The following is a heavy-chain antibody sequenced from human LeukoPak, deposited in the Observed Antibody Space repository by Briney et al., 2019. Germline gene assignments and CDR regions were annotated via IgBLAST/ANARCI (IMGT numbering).Heavy chain of an antibody. Sequence: SETLSLTCAVYGGSFSGYYWSWIRQPPGKGLEWIGEINHSGSTSYNPSLKSRVTISVDTSKNQFSLKLSSVTAADTAVYYCARVSVVVTAIIDYWGQGTLVTVS. D-gene: IGHD2-21*02. CDR2: INHSGST. CDR3: ARVSVVVTAIIDY. V-gene: IGHV4-34*01. CDR1: GGSFSGYY. J-gene: IGHJ4*02.